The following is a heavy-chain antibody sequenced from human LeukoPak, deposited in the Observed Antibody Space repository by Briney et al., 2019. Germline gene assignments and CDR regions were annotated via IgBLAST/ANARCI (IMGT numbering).Heavy chain of an antibody. CDR1: GFTFSSYA. D-gene: IGHD2-8*02. Sequence: PGGSLRLSCAASGFTFSSYAMSWVRQAPGKGLEWVSAISGSGGSTYYADSVKGRFTISRDNSKNTLYLQMNSLRAEDTAVYYCAKVISGPNYYYGMDVWGQGTLVTVSS. J-gene: IGHJ6*02. CDR2: ISGSGGST. CDR3: AKVISGPNYYYGMDV. V-gene: IGHV3-23*01.